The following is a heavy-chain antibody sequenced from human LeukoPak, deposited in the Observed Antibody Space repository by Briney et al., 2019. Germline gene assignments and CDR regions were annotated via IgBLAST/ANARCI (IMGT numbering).Heavy chain of an antibody. CDR2: INSAGIST. CDR3: GRDIATAVDY. D-gene: IGHD6-13*01. J-gene: IGHJ4*02. V-gene: IGHV3-74*01. Sequence: GGSLRLSCAASGFTFSSYWMHWVRQAPGKGLVWVSRINSAGISTNYADSVKGRFTISRDNAKNTLYLQMNSLRAEDTAIYYCGRDIATAVDYWGLGTLVTVSS. CDR1: GFTFSSYW.